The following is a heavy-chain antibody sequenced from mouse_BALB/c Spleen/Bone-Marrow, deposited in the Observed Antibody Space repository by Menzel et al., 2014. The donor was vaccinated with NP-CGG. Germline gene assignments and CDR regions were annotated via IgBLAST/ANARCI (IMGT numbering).Heavy chain of an antibody. D-gene: IGHD1-1*01. CDR1: GFTLSSFG. CDR3: ARSYYGSSYYFDY. J-gene: IGHJ2*01. CDR2: ISSGSSTI. V-gene: IGHV5-17*02. Sequence: DVKLVESGGGLVQPGGSRKLSCAASGFTLSSFGMHWVRQAPEKGLEWVAYISSGSSTIYYADTVKGRFTISRDNPKNTLFLQMTSLRSEDTAMYYCARSYYGSSYYFDYWGQGTTLTVSS.